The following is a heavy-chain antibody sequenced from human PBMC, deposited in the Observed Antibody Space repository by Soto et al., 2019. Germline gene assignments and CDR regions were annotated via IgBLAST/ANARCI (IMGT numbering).Heavy chain of an antibody. CDR1: GYTFTSYG. V-gene: IGHV1-18*01. Sequence: ASVKVSCKASGYTFTSYGISWVRQAPGQGLEWMGWISAYNGNTNYAQKLQGRVTMTTDTSTSTAYMELRSLRSDDTAVYYCARGRLLRPTNYYYGKDVWRQTTTVTVSS. CDR3: ARGRLLRPTNYYYGKDV. J-gene: IGHJ6*02. CDR2: ISAYNGNT. D-gene: IGHD2-15*01.